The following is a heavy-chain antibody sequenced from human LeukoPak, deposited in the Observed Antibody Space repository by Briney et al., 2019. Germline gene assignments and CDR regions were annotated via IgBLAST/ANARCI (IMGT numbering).Heavy chain of an antibody. Sequence: ASVKVSCKASGYIFTNHYMYWVRQAPGQGLEWMGVINPSGGTTAYAQKFQGRVTMTRDTSTRTVYMELSSLRSEDTAVYYCARGGLDILTGYSPRNWFDPWGQGTLVTVSS. J-gene: IGHJ5*02. CDR2: INPSGGTT. V-gene: IGHV1-46*01. D-gene: IGHD3-9*01. CDR1: GYIFTNHY. CDR3: ARGGLDILTGYSPRNWFDP.